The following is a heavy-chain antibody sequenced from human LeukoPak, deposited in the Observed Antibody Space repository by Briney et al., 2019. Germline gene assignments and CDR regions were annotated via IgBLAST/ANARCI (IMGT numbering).Heavy chain of an antibody. V-gene: IGHV4-61*01. J-gene: IGHJ5*02. Sequence: PSETLSLTCTVSGGSVSNPYSYWSWIRQPPGKGLEWIGNVYYIGTTSYNSSLKSRVIISIDTSRNQFSLEVTSMTAADTAVYYCARNTSSSPWFDPWGQGTLVTVSS. CDR2: VYYIGTT. CDR1: GGSVSNPYSY. D-gene: IGHD6-6*01. CDR3: ARNTSSSPWFDP.